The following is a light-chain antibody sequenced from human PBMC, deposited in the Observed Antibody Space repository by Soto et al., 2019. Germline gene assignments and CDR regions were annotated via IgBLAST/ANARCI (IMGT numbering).Light chain of an antibody. Sequence: QSVLTQPPSVSAAPGQRVTISCSGSSSNIGGNSVSWYQQLPGTAPKLLIYDDDKRPSGIPDRFPGSKSGTSATLGITGFQTGDEADYYCGSWDSSLSAYVFGTGTNVTAL. CDR3: GSWDSSLSAYV. J-gene: IGLJ1*01. CDR1: SSNIGGNS. CDR2: DDD. V-gene: IGLV1-51*01.